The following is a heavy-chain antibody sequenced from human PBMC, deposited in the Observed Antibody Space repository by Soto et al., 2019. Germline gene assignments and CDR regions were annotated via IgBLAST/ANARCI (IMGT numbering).Heavy chain of an antibody. Sequence: EVQLLESGGGLVQPGGSLRLSCAASGFTFSSYAMSWVRQAPGKGLEWVSGISGSGGSTYYADSVKGRFTISRDNSKNPLYLQRNSLRAEDTAVYYCAKEGQRRGGGNFDYWGQGTLVTVSS. CDR3: AKEGQRRGGGNFDY. CDR1: GFTFSSYA. CDR2: ISGSGGST. V-gene: IGHV3-23*01. D-gene: IGHD3-16*01. J-gene: IGHJ4*02.